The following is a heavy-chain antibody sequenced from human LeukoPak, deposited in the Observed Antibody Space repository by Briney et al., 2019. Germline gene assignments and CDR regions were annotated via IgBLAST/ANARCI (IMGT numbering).Heavy chain of an antibody. CDR3: ARALAAAPDY. D-gene: IGHD6-13*01. CDR2: INPNSGGT. J-gene: IGHJ4*02. Sequence: GASVKVSCKASGYTFTGYYMHWVRQAPGQGLGWMGWINPNSGGTNYAQKFQGRVTMTRDTSISTAYMERSRLRSDDTAVYYCARALAAAPDYWGQGTLVTVSS. CDR1: GYTFTGYY. V-gene: IGHV1-2*02.